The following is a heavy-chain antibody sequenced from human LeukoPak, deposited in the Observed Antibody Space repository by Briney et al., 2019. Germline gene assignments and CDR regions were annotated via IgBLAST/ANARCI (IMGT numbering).Heavy chain of an antibody. CDR1: GVIFNTYS. J-gene: IGHJ4*01. CDR2: ISSSSNYI. V-gene: IGHV3-21*01. D-gene: IGHD3-22*01. CDR3: ARDITHYYDSSGSDY. Sequence: GGSLRLSCAASGVIFNTYSMNWVRQAPGKGLEWVSSISSSSNYIYYADSVRGRFSISRDNAKNSLYLQMNSLRAEDTAVYYCARDITHYYDSSGSDYWGQEPWSPSPQ.